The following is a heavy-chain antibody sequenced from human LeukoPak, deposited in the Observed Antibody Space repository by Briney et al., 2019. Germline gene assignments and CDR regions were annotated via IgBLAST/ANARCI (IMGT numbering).Heavy chain of an antibody. CDR3: ARDVLGPALDWFDP. V-gene: IGHV4-4*07. CDR1: GGSISSYY. Sequence: PSETLSLTCTVSGGSISSYYWSWIRQPAGKGLEWIGRLYTSGSTNYNPSLKSRVTMSVDTSKNQFSLKLSSVTAADTAVYYCARDVLGPALDWFDPWGQGTLVTVSS. D-gene: IGHD2-8*01. CDR2: LYTSGST. J-gene: IGHJ5*02.